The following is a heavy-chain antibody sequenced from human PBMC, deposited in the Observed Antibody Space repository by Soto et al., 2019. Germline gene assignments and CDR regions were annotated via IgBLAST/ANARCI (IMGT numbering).Heavy chain of an antibody. J-gene: IGHJ4*02. V-gene: IGHV4-59*01. CDR1: GGSISSYY. D-gene: IGHD3-9*01. CDR2: IYYSGST. CDR3: ARGQADILTGYYPDY. Sequence: PSETLSLTCTVSGGSISSYYWSWIRQPPGKGLEWIGYIYYSGSTNYNPSLKSRVTISVDTSKNQFSLKLSSVTAADTAVYYCARGQADILTGYYPDYWGQGTLVTVSS.